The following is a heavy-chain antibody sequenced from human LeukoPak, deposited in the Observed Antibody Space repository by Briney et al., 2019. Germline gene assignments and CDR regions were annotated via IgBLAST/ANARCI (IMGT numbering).Heavy chain of an antibody. CDR2: INHSGST. CDR3: ARRYLSPITIFALVISAFDI. J-gene: IGHJ3*02. D-gene: IGHD3-9*01. Sequence: SETLSLTCAVYGGSVSGYYWSWIRQPPGKGLEWSGEINHSGSTNYNPSLKSRVTISVDTPKDQFSLKLSSVTAADPAVYYCARRYLSPITIFALVISAFDIWGQGTMVTVSS. V-gene: IGHV4-34*01. CDR1: GGSVSGYY.